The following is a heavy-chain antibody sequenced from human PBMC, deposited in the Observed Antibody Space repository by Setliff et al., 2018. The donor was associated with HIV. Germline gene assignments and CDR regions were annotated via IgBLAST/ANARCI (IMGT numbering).Heavy chain of an antibody. CDR2: ISSDNGNT. CDR1: GYSFRNYD. D-gene: IGHD3-22*01. Sequence: GASVKVSCKASGYSFRNYDLNWVRQAPGQGLEWMGWISSDNGNTIYAQKFQGRVAMTIDTSTSTAYMDLRSLRSDDTAVYYCAKCSEMLGTPATSSGYYCGWFDPWGQGTLVTVSS. V-gene: IGHV1-18*01. CDR3: AKCSEMLGTPATSSGYYCGWFDP. J-gene: IGHJ5*02.